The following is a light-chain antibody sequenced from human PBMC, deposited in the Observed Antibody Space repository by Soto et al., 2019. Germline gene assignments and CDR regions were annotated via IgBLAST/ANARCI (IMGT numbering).Light chain of an antibody. Sequence: QAVVTQEPSLTVSPGGTVTLTCVSTTGAVTSSHYPYWFQQKPGQAPRTLIYDTSNKHSWTPARFSGSLLGGKAALTLAGAQTDDEADYYCLLSYSGTSWVFGGGTKLTVL. CDR3: LLSYSGTSWV. CDR2: DTS. J-gene: IGLJ3*02. CDR1: TGAVTSSHY. V-gene: IGLV7-46*01.